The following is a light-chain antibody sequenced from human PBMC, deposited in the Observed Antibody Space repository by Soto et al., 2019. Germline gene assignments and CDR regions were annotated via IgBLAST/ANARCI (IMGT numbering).Light chain of an antibody. CDR1: SSDVGRYNY. Sequence: QPVLTQPASVSGSPGQSITISCTGTSSDVGRYNYVSWYQQHPGKAPKLIIYDVTNRPSGLSNRFSGSKSGNTASLTISGLQAEDEADYYCSSYTSTSTRGIFGGGTKLTVL. CDR3: SSYTSTSTRGI. J-gene: IGLJ2*01. CDR2: DVT. V-gene: IGLV2-14*03.